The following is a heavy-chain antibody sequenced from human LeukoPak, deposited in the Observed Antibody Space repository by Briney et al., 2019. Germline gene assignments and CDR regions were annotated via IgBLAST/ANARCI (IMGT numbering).Heavy chain of an antibody. D-gene: IGHD4-17*01. CDR2: IYYSGST. J-gene: IGHJ5*02. CDR3: ARESPYGDYVGNWFDP. V-gene: IGHV4-59*01. CDR1: GASISSYY. Sequence: SETLSLICTVSGASISSYYWSWIRQPPGKGLEWIGYIYYSGSTNYNPSLKSRVTISVDTSKNQFSLKLSSVTAADTAVYYCARESPYGDYVGNWFDPWGQGTLVTVSS.